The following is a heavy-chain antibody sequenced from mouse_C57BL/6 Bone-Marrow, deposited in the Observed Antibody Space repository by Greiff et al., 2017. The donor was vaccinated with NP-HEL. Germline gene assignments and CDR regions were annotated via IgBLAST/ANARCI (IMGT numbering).Heavy chain of an antibody. CDR2: INPNNGGT. D-gene: IGHD2-1*01. J-gene: IGHJ3*01. CDR1: GYTFTDYY. CDR3: ARGVTAY. V-gene: IGHV1-26*01. Sequence: EVQLKESGPELVKPGASVKISCKASGYTFTDYYMNWVKQSHGKSLEWIGDINPNNGGTSYNQKFKGKATLTVDKSSSTAYMELRSLTSEDSAVYYCARGVTAYWGQGTLVTVSA.